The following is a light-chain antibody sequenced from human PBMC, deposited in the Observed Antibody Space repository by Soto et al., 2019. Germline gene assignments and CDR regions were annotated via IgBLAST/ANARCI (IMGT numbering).Light chain of an antibody. Sequence: EIVLTQSPGTLSLSPGERATLSCRASQSVSSSYLAWYQQKPGQAPRLLIYGASSRATGIPDRFSGSGSGTHFTLTISRLEPEDFAIYYCQQFGTPPWTFGQGTKVDIK. V-gene: IGKV3-20*01. CDR1: QSVSSSY. J-gene: IGKJ1*01. CDR3: QQFGTPPWT. CDR2: GAS.